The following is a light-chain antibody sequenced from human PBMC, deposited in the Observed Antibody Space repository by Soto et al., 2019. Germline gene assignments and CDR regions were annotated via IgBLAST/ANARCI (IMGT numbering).Light chain of an antibody. CDR3: QQRNDWVT. J-gene: IGKJ4*01. CDR2: GAS. CDR1: QTISRNY. Sequence: ELVLTQSPGTLSWSPGERATVSCGASQTISRNYLVWYQKKPGQAPRLLIYGASTRATGIPDRLTGSASGTGFILTISSIEPEDSGVYYCQQRNDWVTFGGGTKVDI. V-gene: IGKV3D-20*02.